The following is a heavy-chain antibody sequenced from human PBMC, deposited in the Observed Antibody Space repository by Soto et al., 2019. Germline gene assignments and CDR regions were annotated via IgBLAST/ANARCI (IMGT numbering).Heavy chain of an antibody. J-gene: IGHJ4*02. CDR3: ASERGSSSSNYFDY. CDR1: GFIVSTKY. CDR2: IYGGGAA. V-gene: IGHV3-53*01. Sequence: GGSLRLSCAASGFIVSTKYMSWVRQAPGKGLEWVSVIYGGGAADYADSVKGRFTISRDNSKNTLYLQMNSLRAEDTAVYYCASERGSSSSNYFDYWGQGSLVTVSS. D-gene: IGHD6-6*01.